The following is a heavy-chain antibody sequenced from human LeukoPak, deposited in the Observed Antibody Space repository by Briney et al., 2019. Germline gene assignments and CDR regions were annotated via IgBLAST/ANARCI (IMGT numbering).Heavy chain of an antibody. Sequence: SETLSLTCTVSGGSISGYYWSWIRQPPGKGLEWIGYIYYSGSTNYNPSLNSRLTISVDMSKNQFSLKLSSVTAADTAVYYCARGEDGYNSPYFDYWGQGTLVTVSS. CDR3: ARGEDGYNSPYFDY. D-gene: IGHD5-24*01. CDR2: IYYSGST. CDR1: GGSISGYY. V-gene: IGHV4-59*13. J-gene: IGHJ4*02.